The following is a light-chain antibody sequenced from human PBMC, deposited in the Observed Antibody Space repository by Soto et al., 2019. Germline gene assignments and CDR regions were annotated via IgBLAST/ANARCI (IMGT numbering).Light chain of an antibody. Sequence: QPVLTQSPSASASLGASVKLTCTLSSGHSSYAIAWHQQRPEKGPRYLMKLNSDGSHSKGDGIPDRFSGSSSGAERYLTXXXXXXXXXXXXYCQTWGTGIQVFGGGTKLTV. CDR2: LNSDGSH. V-gene: IGLV4-69*01. CDR1: SGHSSYA. J-gene: IGLJ2*01. CDR3: QTWGTGIQV.